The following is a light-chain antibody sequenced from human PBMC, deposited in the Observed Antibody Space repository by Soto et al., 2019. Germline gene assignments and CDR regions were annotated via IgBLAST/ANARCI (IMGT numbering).Light chain of an antibody. V-gene: IGLV8-61*01. CDR2: STN. J-gene: IGLJ3*02. CDR1: SGSVSTSYY. Sequence: QTVVTQEPSFSVSPGGTVTLTCGLSSGSVSTSYYPGWYQQTPGQAPRTLIYSTNTRSSGVHDRFSGSILGNKAALTITGAQADDESDYYCVLYMGGGVPWVFGGGTKLTVL. CDR3: VLYMGGGVPWV.